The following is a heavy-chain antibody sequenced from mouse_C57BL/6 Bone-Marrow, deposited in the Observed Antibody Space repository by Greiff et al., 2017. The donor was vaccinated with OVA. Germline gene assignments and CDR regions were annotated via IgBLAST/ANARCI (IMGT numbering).Heavy chain of an antibody. Sequence: EVQLVESGPELVKPGASVKMSCKASGYTFTDYNMHWVKQSHGKSLEWIGYINPNNGGTSYNQKFKGKATLTVNKSSSTAYMELRSLTSEDSAVYYCASSTTVDAYWGQGTLVTVSA. CDR1: GYTFTDYN. CDR3: ASSTTVDAY. J-gene: IGHJ3*01. V-gene: IGHV1-22*01. D-gene: IGHD1-1*01. CDR2: INPNNGGT.